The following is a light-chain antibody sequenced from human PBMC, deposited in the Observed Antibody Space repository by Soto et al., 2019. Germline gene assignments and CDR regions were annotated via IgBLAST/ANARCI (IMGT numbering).Light chain of an antibody. Sequence: ELVMTQSPATLSVSPGERVTLSCRASQSVSTRLAWYQHKPGQSPRLLISGATTGATGIPPRFSASGSGTDFTLTVNSLQSEDIAVYYCQQYHNWPVTFGGGTKVEIK. J-gene: IGKJ4*01. CDR1: QSVSTR. CDR2: GAT. V-gene: IGKV3-15*01. CDR3: QQYHNWPVT.